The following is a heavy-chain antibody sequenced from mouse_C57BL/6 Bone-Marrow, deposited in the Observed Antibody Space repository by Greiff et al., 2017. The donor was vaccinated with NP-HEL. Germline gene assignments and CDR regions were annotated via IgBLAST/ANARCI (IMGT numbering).Heavy chain of an antibody. CDR3: VKAEGYGHFDY. V-gene: IGHV7-4*01. Sequence: EVKLMESGGGLVQPGASLRLSCAASGFTFTDYYMSWVRQPPGKAPAWLALIRNKANGYTTEYTASVKGRFTISRDKSQNILYLQMNTLRAEDSATYYCVKAEGYGHFDYWGQGTTLTVSS. CDR1: GFTFTDYY. J-gene: IGHJ2*01. CDR2: IRNKANGYTT. D-gene: IGHD1-1*01.